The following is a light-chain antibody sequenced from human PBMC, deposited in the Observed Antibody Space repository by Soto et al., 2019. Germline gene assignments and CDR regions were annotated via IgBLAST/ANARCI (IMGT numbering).Light chain of an antibody. CDR2: EDD. CDR1: SGDVGNYNL. Sequence: QSALTQPASVSGAPGQSITISCSGVSGDVGNYNLVSWYQQYPGKAPAHLIYEDDKRPSGVSNRFSGSKSDSKAYLTISGLHAEDEADYYCCLYLGGTSVFGGGTQLTVL. CDR3: CLYLGGTSV. J-gene: IGLJ7*01. V-gene: IGLV2-23*01.